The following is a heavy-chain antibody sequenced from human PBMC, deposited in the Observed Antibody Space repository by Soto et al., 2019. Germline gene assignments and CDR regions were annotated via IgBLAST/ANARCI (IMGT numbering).Heavy chain of an antibody. J-gene: IGHJ6*02. D-gene: IGHD3-10*01. CDR2: MNAKSGDT. CDR1: GYTFSDFD. Sequence: GASVKVSCNASGYTFSDFDINWLRQASGQGPEWMGWMNAKSGDTFFAQRFQGKFNMTWDTSLSTAYMEVGSLTSDDTAMYYCARGNPFIYAGFDVWGHLTTVPVSS. V-gene: IGHV1-8*01. CDR3: ARGNPFIYAGFDV.